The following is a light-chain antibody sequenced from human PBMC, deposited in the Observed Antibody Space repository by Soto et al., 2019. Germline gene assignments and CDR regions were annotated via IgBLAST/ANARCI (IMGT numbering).Light chain of an antibody. CDR3: QQYGSSPLT. CDR1: QTVNNNY. V-gene: IGKV3-20*01. Sequence: ELVLTQSPGTLSLSPGERATLSCRASQTVNNNYLAWYQQIPGQAPRLISSGASGRATGTPDRFRGSASGTDFTLTISRLEPEDFAVYYCQQYGSSPLTFGGGTKVDIK. J-gene: IGKJ4*01. CDR2: GAS.